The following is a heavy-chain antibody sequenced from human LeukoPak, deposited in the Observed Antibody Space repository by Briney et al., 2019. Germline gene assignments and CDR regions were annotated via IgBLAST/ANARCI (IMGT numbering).Heavy chain of an antibody. J-gene: IGHJ4*02. Sequence: PGGSLRLSCAASGFTFSAFAMTWVRQAPGKGLEWVSTITDDGYNTYSADSVKGRITFSRDNSKNTLSLQLRSLRAEDTAVYYCAKDFISGYSYDDYWGQGTLVTVSS. V-gene: IGHV3-23*01. CDR2: ITDDGYNT. D-gene: IGHD5-18*01. CDR1: GFTFSAFA. CDR3: AKDFISGYSYDDY.